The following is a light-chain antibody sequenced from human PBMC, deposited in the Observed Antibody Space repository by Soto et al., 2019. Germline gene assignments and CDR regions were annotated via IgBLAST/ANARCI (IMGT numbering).Light chain of an antibody. CDR1: QRVYSN. Sequence: EIWMTQYPNTRSVSPGESANLSWRASQRVYSNLAWYQQRPGQAPRLLIYGASTRATGVPARFSGSGSGTDFTLTTIRLEPQDFAVYYSQQHASSPPWRFAQGTKVDIK. CDR2: GAS. V-gene: IGKV3-15*01. CDR3: QQHASSPPWR. J-gene: IGKJ1*01.